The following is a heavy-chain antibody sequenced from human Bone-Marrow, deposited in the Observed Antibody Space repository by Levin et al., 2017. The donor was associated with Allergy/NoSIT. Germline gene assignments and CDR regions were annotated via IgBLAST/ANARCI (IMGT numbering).Heavy chain of an antibody. CDR1: GGSFSGYY. CDR2: INHSGST. V-gene: IGHV4-34*01. J-gene: IGHJ6*02. D-gene: IGHD2-2*01. Sequence: SQTLSLPCAVYGGSFSGYYWSWIRQPPGKGLEWIGEINHSGSTNYNPSLKSRVTISVDTSKNQFSLKLSSVTAADTAVYYCARGGIPEIVVVPAAQMSYYDYGMDVWGQGTTVTVSS. CDR3: ARGGIPEIVVVPAAQMSYYDYGMDV.